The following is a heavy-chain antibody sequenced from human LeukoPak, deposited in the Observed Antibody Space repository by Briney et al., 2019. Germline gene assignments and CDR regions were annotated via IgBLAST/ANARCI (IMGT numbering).Heavy chain of an antibody. J-gene: IGHJ6*02. Sequence: ASVKVSCKASGGTFSGYAISWVRQAPGQGLEWMGEIIPIFGTANYGQKFQGRVTITADESTSTAYMELSSLRSEDTAVYYCARAPGIAAAGRRYYYYGMDVWGQGATVTVSS. CDR1: GGTFSGYA. CDR2: IIPIFGTA. D-gene: IGHD6-13*01. V-gene: IGHV1-69*13. CDR3: ARAPGIAAAGRRYYYYGMDV.